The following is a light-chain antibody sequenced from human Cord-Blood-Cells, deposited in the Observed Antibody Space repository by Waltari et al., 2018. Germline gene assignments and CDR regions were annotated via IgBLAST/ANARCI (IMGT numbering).Light chain of an antibody. Sequence: QSALTQTASVSGSPGQSITISCTGTSSDVGGYNYVSWYHQHPGKAPNLMIYDVSNRPSGVSNRVSGSKSGNTASLTISGLQAEDEADYYCSSYTSSSTWVFGGGTKLTVL. CDR2: DVS. V-gene: IGLV2-14*01. CDR1: SSDVGGYNY. J-gene: IGLJ3*02. CDR3: SSYTSSSTWV.